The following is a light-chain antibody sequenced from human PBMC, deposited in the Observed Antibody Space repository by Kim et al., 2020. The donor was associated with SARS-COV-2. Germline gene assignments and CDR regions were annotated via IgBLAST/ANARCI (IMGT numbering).Light chain of an antibody. CDR3: HQYSDRPWA. CDR2: GAT. J-gene: IGKJ1*01. Sequence: VSGGESTTPCSAARSGVDNYSAWYQKTPRAAPRLIVGGATTRATGIPARFSGSGSGTEFTLTITILQSEDFAVYYWHQYSDRPWAFGQGTKVDIK. V-gene: IGKV3-15*01. CDR1: SGVDNY.